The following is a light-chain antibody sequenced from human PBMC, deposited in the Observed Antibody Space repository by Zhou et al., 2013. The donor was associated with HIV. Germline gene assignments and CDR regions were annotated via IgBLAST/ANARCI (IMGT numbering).Light chain of an antibody. Sequence: DIQMTQSPSSLSASVGDRVTITCRASQGISNSLAWYQQKPRKAPKLLLYAASRLESGVPSRFSGSGSGTDYTLTISSLQPEDFATYYCQQYYSTFITFGQGTRLEIK. CDR2: AAS. J-gene: IGKJ5*01. CDR3: QQYYSTFIT. V-gene: IGKV1-NL1*01. CDR1: QGISNS.